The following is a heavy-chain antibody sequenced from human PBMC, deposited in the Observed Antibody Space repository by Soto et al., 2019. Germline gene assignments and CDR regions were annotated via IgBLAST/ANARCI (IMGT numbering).Heavy chain of an antibody. J-gene: IGHJ6*02. CDR2: IWYGGSYI. CDR1: GFTFSSYG. V-gene: IGHV3-33*08. D-gene: IGHD3-22*01. Sequence: PGGSLRLSCAASGFTFSSYGMHWVRQAPGKGLEWVAVIWYGGSYIYYADSVKGRFTISRDNAKNSLYLQMNSLRAEDTAVYYCARYDSSGYYRPYYYYGMDVWGQGTTVTVS. CDR3: ARYDSSGYYRPYYYYGMDV.